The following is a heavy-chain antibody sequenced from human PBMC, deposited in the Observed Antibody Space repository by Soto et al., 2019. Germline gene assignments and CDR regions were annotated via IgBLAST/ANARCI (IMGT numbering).Heavy chain of an antibody. CDR1: GFTFSRQA. CDR3: AKDGCSSTNCHPSDFDY. Sequence: EVQLLESGGGLVQPGGSLRLSCAASGFTFSRQAMSWVRQAPGKGLEWVSAISGSGGSTYYEDSVKGLFTISRDNSKRTLYLQMHSLKADHTATYSCAKDGCSSTNCHPSDFDYWGQGNLDTVSS. V-gene: IGHV3-23*01. D-gene: IGHD2-2*01. CDR2: ISGSGGST. J-gene: IGHJ4*02.